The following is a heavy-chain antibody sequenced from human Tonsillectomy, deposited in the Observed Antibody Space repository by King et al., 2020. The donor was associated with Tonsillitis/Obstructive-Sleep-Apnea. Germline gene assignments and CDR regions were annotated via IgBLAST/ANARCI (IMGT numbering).Heavy chain of an antibody. Sequence: VQLQQWGAGLLKPSETLSLTCPVYGGSFSGYYWSWIRQPPGKGLEWIGEINHSGSTNYNPSLKSRVTISIDTSKNQFFLKLSSVTAADTAVYYCAREDYDFWSGYPPIPDYWGQGTLVTVSS. V-gene: IGHV4-34*01. D-gene: IGHD3-3*01. CDR3: AREDYDFWSGYPPIPDY. J-gene: IGHJ4*02. CDR1: GGSFSGYY. CDR2: INHSGST.